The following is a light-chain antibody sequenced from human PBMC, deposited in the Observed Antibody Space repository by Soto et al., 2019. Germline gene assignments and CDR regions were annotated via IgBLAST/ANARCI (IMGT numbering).Light chain of an antibody. Sequence: QSALTQPASVSGSPGQSITISCTGTSSDVGGYNYVSWYLQHPGKAPKLMIYDVSNRPSGVSNRFSGSKSGNTASLTISGLQAEYEADYYGSAYTSSSTRYVFGGGTKLTVL. CDR2: DVS. V-gene: IGLV2-14*01. CDR1: SSDVGGYNY. J-gene: IGLJ2*01. CDR3: SAYTSSSTRYV.